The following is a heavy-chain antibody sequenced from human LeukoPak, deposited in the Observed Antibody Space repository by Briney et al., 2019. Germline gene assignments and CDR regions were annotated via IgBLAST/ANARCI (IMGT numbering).Heavy chain of an antibody. V-gene: IGHV3-33*08. Sequence: GGSLRLSCAASGFTFSSYAMHWVRQAPGKGLEWVALIWYDESNKYYADSVKGRFTISRDNSKNTLYLQMNSLRAEDTAVYYCARHYCGGDCYFDCWGQGTLVTVSS. CDR3: ARHYCGGDCYFDC. CDR1: GFTFSSYA. D-gene: IGHD2-21*02. CDR2: IWYDESNK. J-gene: IGHJ4*02.